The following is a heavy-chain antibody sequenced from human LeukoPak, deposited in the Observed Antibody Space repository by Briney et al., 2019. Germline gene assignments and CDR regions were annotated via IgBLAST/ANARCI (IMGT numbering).Heavy chain of an antibody. V-gene: IGHV4-39*01. J-gene: IGHJ4*02. CDR1: GGSISSSSCA. Sequence: SETLSLTCTVSGGSISSSSCAWGWIRQPPGKGLEWIGSMYYSGSTYYNPSLKSRVTISVDTSKNQFSLKLSSVTAADTAVYYCARARQNDFWSGYLGNGGQYYFDYWGQGTLVTVSS. CDR3: ARARQNDFWSGYLGNGGQYYFDY. D-gene: IGHD3-3*01. CDR2: MYYSGST.